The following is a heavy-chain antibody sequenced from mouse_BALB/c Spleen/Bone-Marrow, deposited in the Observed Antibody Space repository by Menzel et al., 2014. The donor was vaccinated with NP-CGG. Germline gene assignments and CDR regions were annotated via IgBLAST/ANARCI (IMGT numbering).Heavy chain of an antibody. V-gene: IGHV1-14*01. D-gene: IGHD2-14*01. Sequence: EVQLQQSGPELVKPGASVKMSCKASGYKFTSYVMLWVKQKPGQGLEWIGYINPYNDVTTYNEKFKGKASLTSDKSSSTAYVELSSLTSDDSAVYYCGRDYYRGSFDYWGQGTTLTVSS. CDR3: GRDYYRGSFDY. CDR1: GYKFTSYV. J-gene: IGHJ2*01. CDR2: INPYNDVT.